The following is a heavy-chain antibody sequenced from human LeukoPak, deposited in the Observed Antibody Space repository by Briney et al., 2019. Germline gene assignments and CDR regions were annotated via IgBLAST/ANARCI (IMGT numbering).Heavy chain of an antibody. CDR1: GFTFCSYW. J-gene: IGHJ4*02. V-gene: IGHV3-74*01. CDR3: ASYSSGWYRDRNYFDY. D-gene: IGHD6-19*01. CDR2: INSDGSST. Sequence: PRGSLRLSCAASGFTFCSYWMHWVRQAPGKGLVWVSRINSDGSSTSYADSVKGRFTISRDNAKNTLYLQMNSLRAEDTAVYYCASYSSGWYRDRNYFDYWGQGTLVTVSS.